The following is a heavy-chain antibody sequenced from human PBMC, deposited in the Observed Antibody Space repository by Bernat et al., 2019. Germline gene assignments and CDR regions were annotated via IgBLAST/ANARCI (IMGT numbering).Heavy chain of an antibody. Sequence: VQLVESGGGLVKPGGSLRLSCAASGFTFSSYGMHWVHQAPGKGLEWVAVISYDGSNKYYADSVKGRFTISRDNSKNTLYLQMNSLRAEDTAVYYCAKSVDTARGADYCYYGMDVWGQGTTVTVSS. CDR1: GFTFSSYG. J-gene: IGHJ6*02. CDR3: AKSVDTARGADYCYYGMDV. CDR2: ISYDGSNK. V-gene: IGHV3-30*18. D-gene: IGHD5-18*01.